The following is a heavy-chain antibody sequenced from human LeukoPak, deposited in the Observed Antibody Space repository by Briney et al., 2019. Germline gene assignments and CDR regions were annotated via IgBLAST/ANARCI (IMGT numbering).Heavy chain of an antibody. CDR3: AKDTPYYDSSGYDAFDI. V-gene: IGHV3-23*01. Sequence: PGGSLRLSCAASGFTFSSYAMSSVRLAPGKGLEWVSASSGSGGSTYYADSVKGRFTISRDNSKNTLYLQMNSLRAEDTAVYYCAKDTPYYDSSGYDAFDIWGQGTMVTVSS. D-gene: IGHD3-22*01. CDR1: GFTFSSYA. CDR2: SSGSGGST. J-gene: IGHJ3*02.